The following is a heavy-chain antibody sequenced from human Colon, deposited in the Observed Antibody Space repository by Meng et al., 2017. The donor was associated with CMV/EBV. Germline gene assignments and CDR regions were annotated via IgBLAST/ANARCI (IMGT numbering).Heavy chain of an antibody. J-gene: IGHJ6*02. Sequence: SLKISCATSGFTSDDYAFHWVRQVPGKGLEWVSGVKWSGEVIGYADSVKGRFTISRDNAKNTLYLQMNSLRAEDTAVYYCARQYSSSYYYYGMDVWGQGTTVTVSS. CDR3: ARQYSSSYYYYGMDV. D-gene: IGHD6-6*01. CDR1: GFTSDDYA. V-gene: IGHV3-9*02. CDR2: VKWSGEVI.